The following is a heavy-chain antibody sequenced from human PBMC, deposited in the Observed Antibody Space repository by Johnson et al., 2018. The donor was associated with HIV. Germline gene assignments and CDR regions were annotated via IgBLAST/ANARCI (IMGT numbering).Heavy chain of an antibody. J-gene: IGHJ3*02. Sequence: QVQLVESGGGVVQPGRSLRLSCAASGFTFSSYAMHWVRQAPGKGLEWVAVISYDGSNKYYADSVKGRFTISRDNSKNTLYLQMNSLRPEDTAVYYCARGYSGSDDAFDIWGQGTMVTVSS. CDR1: GFTFSSYA. V-gene: IGHV3-30*04. CDR3: ARGYSGSDDAFDI. D-gene: IGHD1-26*01. CDR2: ISYDGSNK.